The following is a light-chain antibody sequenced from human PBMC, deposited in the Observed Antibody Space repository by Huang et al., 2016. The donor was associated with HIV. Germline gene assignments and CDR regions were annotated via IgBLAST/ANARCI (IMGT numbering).Light chain of an antibody. CDR3: QKYNSAPFT. CDR2: AAS. CDR1: QGISN. J-gene: IGKJ3*01. Sequence: DIQMTQSPSSLSASVGDRVTITCRASQGISNLAWYQQKPGKVPKLLIYAASTLQSGVPSRISGSGSGTDFTLTISSLQPEDVATYYCQKYNSAPFTFGPGTKVDIK. V-gene: IGKV1-27*01.